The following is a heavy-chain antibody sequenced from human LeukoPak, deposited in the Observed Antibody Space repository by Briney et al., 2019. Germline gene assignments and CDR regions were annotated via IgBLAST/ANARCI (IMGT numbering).Heavy chain of an antibody. CDR1: GYTFTGYY. CDR3: ARHRETCSGAFCFLDYFDY. D-gene: IGHD2-15*01. J-gene: IGHJ4*02. V-gene: IGHV1-2*04. CDR2: INPNSGGT. Sequence: ASVKVSCKASGYTFTGYYMHWVRQAPGQGLEWMGWINPNSGGTNYAQKFQGWVTMTRDTSISTAYMELSRLRSDDTAVYYCARHRETCSGAFCFLDYFDYWGQGALVTVSS.